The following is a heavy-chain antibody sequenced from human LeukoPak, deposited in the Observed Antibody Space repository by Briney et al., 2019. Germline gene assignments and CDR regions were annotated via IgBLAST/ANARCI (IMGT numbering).Heavy chain of an antibody. CDR3: ARGIRERYSSSWDSYNWFDP. V-gene: IGHV4-61*02. D-gene: IGHD6-13*01. J-gene: IGHJ5*02. Sequence: PSETLSLTCTVSGGSISSGSYYWSWIRQPAGKGLEWIGRIYTSGSTNYNPSLKSRVTISVDTSKNQFSLKLSSVTAADTAVYYCARGIRERYSSSWDSYNWFDPWGQGTLVTVSS. CDR1: GGSISSGSYY. CDR2: IYTSGST.